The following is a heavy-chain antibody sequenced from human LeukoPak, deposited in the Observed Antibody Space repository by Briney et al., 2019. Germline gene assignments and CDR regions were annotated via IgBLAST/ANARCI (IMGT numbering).Heavy chain of an antibody. Sequence: GASVKVSCKASGYTFTSYDINWVRQATGQGLEWMGWMNPNSGNTGYAQKFQGRVTMTRNTSISTAYMELSSLRSEDTAVYYCARVPVEMATILDIVFDYWGQGTLVTVSS. CDR2: MNPNSGNT. CDR1: GYTFTSYD. D-gene: IGHD2-2*03. J-gene: IGHJ4*02. CDR3: ARVPVEMATILDIVFDY. V-gene: IGHV1-8*01.